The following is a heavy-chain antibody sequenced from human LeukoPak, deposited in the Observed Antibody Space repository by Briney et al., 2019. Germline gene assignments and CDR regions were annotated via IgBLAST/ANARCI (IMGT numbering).Heavy chain of an antibody. CDR3: ARGSPYRTAQNLDY. J-gene: IGHJ4*02. Sequence: PGGSLRLSCAASGFTFSSYWMSWVRQAPGKGLEWVANIKQDGSEKYYVDSVKGRFTISRDNAKNSLCLQMNSLRAEDTAVYYCARGSPYRTAQNLDYWGQGTLVTVSS. CDR2: IKQDGSEK. D-gene: IGHD4-11*01. V-gene: IGHV3-7*04. CDR1: GFTFSSYW.